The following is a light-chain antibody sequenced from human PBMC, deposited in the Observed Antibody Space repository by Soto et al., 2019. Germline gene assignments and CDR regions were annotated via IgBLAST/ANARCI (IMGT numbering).Light chain of an antibody. CDR3: QQYNNWPSWT. CDR2: GAS. J-gene: IGKJ1*01. CDR1: QSINSD. V-gene: IGKV3D-15*01. Sequence: EIVRTQSPATLSESPGETTSLSCRASQSINSDVAWYQQKVGQTPRLLIYGASNRATGIPDRFSGSGSGTDFTLTISRLEPEDFEVYYCQQYNNWPSWTFGQGTKVDIK.